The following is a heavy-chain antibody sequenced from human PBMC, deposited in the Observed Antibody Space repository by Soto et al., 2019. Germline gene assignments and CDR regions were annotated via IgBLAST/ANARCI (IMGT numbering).Heavy chain of an antibody. CDR3: ARNYYGSRFDY. CDR2: IIPIFGTA. J-gene: IGHJ4*02. Sequence: PSAKGSCKAVGGSFSSYAISWVRQAPGQGLEWMGGIIPIFGTANYAQKFQGRVTITADESTSTAYMELSSLRSEDTAVYYCARNYYGSRFDYWGQGTLVTVSS. D-gene: IGHD3-10*01. CDR1: GGSFSSYA. V-gene: IGHV1-69*13.